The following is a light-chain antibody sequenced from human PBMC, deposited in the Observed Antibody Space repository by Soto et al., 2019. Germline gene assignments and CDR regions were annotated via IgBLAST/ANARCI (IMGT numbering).Light chain of an antibody. V-gene: IGLV1-44*01. CDR2: KNN. J-gene: IGLJ1*01. CDR3: AAWDDSLNGYV. CDR1: SSNIGSNT. Sequence: QSVLTQPPSASGAPGQRVTISCSGSSSNIGSNTVNWYQQLPGTAPKLLIYKNNQRPSGVPDRCSGSKSGTSASLAISGLQSEDGADYYCAAWDDSLNGYVFGTGTKLTVL.